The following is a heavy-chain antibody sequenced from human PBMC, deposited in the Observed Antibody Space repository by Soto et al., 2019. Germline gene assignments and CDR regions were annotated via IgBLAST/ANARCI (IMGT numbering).Heavy chain of an antibody. CDR2: ISYDGSNK. Sequence: QVQLVESGGGVVQPGRSLRLSCAASGFTFSSYAMHWVRQAPGKGLEWVAVISYDGSNKYYADSVKGRFTISRDNSKNTLYRQMNSLRAEDTAVYYCARGLVDWSRGGVSYGMDVWGQGTTVTVSS. J-gene: IGHJ6*02. CDR3: ARGLVDWSRGGVSYGMDV. CDR1: GFTFSSYA. V-gene: IGHV3-30-3*01. D-gene: IGHD3-16*01.